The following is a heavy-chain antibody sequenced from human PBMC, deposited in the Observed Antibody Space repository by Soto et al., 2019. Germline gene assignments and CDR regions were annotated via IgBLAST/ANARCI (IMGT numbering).Heavy chain of an antibody. CDR1: EFTFRSYT. D-gene: IGHD3-22*01. J-gene: IGHJ4*02. CDR2: LDSYGSMT. Sequence: GGSLRLSCSSSEFTFRSYTLHWVRPPPRKGLVWVSHLDSYGSMTTYADSVKGRFTVSRDNAKNSLYLQMNSLRAEDTAVYYCARPTYYYDSSGPPAYWGQGTLVTVSS. CDR3: ARPTYYYDSSGPPAY. V-gene: IGHV3-74*01.